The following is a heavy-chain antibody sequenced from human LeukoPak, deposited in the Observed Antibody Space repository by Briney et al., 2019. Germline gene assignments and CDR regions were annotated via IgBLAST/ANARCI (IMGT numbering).Heavy chain of an antibody. V-gene: IGHV3-30*04. Sequence: GGSLRLSCAASGFTLSSYAMHWVRQAPGKGLEWVAVISYDGSNKYYADSVKGRLTISRDNSKNTLYLQMNSLRAEDTAVYYCASAHCSGGSCYDDYWGQGTLVTVSS. CDR1: GFTLSSYA. CDR3: ASAHCSGGSCYDDY. J-gene: IGHJ4*02. D-gene: IGHD2-15*01. CDR2: ISYDGSNK.